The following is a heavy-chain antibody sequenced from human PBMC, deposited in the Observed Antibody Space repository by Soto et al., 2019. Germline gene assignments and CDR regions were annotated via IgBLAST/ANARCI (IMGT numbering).Heavy chain of an antibody. J-gene: IGHJ5*01. CDR2: IYYSGST. CDR1: GGSISSGGYY. CDR3: ARHSASWQWFDY. D-gene: IGHD1-26*01. Sequence: QVQLQESGPGLVKPSQTLSLTCSVSGGSISSGGYYWSWIRQHPEKGLEWIGYIYYSGSTNYNPSLKRRVIISVDTSSIRFSLDLRSVTAADTAIYYCARHSASWQWFDYWGQGTLVTVSS. V-gene: IGHV4-31*03.